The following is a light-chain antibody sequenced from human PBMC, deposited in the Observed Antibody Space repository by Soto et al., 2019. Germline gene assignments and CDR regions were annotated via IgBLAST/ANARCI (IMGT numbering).Light chain of an antibody. Sequence: QSALTQPASLSGSPGQSITISCTGTSSDVGSYIYVSWYQHHPGKAPKLMIYDVSNRHSGVSNRFSGSKSGNTASLTISGRQAEDEAEYYCVSYTTFSSYVFGTGTKLNVL. CDR3: VSYTTFSSYV. V-gene: IGLV2-14*01. CDR2: DVS. J-gene: IGLJ1*01. CDR1: SSDVGSYIY.